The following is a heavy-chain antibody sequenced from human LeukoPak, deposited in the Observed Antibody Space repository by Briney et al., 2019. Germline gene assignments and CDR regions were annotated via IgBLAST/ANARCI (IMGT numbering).Heavy chain of an antibody. V-gene: IGHV3-23*01. J-gene: IGHJ6*02. CDR3: AKEVHHPYYYYGMDV. Sequence: GGSLRLSCAASGFTFSSYAMSWVRQAPGKGLEWVSAISGSGGSTYYADSVKGRFTIPRDNSKNTLCLQMNSLRAEDTAVYYCAKEVHHPYYYYGMDVWGQGTTVTVSS. CDR1: GFTFSSYA. CDR2: ISGSGGST.